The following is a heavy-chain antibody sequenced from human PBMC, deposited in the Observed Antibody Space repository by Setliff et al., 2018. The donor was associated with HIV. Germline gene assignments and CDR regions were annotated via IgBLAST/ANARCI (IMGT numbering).Heavy chain of an antibody. CDR1: GYTFTSSD. Sequence: ASVKVSCKASGYTFTSSDINWVRQATGQGLEWMGWMNPNSGNTGYAQKFQGRVTMTRDTSIRTAYMELSSLRSEDTAVYYCARGRSRGEVHRDHGYFQHWGQGSLVTVSS. CDR3: ARGRSRGEVHRDHGYFQH. D-gene: IGHD3-16*01. CDR2: MNPNSGNT. V-gene: IGHV1-8*02. J-gene: IGHJ1*01.